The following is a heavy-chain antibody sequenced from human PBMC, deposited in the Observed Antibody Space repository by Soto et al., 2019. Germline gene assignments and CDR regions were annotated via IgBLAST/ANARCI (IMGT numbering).Heavy chain of an antibody. CDR3: ARVRFLEWLPYYYYYGMDV. J-gene: IGHJ6*02. CDR1: CGSFIGYY. V-gene: IGHV4-34*01. CDR2: INHSGST. Sequence: PSETLSLTCAFYCGSFIGYYWSWIRQPPGKGLEWIGEINHSGSTNYNPSLKSRVTISVDTSKNQFSLKLSSVTAADTAVYYCARVRFLEWLPYYYYYGMDVWGQGTTVTVSS. D-gene: IGHD3-3*01.